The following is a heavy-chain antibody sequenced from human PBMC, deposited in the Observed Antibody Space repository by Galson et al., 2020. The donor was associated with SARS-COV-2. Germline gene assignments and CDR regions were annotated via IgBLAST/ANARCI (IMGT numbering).Heavy chain of an antibody. CDR3: GKGGNSCYQCIDS. CDR1: GFTISSNY. V-gene: IGHV3-53*01. D-gene: IGHD5-12*01. CDR2: IYSGGAT. Sequence: GGSLRLSCAASGFTISSNYMNWVRQAPGKGLEWVSVIYSGGATYYADSVQGRFTISRDNSQNTLYLQMNNVGAEDTAVYYCGKGGNSCYQCIDSWGQGTLVTVSS. J-gene: IGHJ5*01.